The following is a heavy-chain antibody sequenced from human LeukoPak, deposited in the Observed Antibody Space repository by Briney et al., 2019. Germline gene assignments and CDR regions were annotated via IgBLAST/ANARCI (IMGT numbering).Heavy chain of an antibody. Sequence: SETLSLTCTVSGGSISSYYWGWIRQPPGKGLEWIGSIYYSGSTYYNPSLKSRVTISVDTSKNQFSLKLSSVTAADTAVYYCARVRGLAAAGSFDYWGQGTLVTVSS. CDR1: GGSISSYY. CDR3: ARVRGLAAAGSFDY. V-gene: IGHV4-39*07. J-gene: IGHJ4*02. CDR2: IYYSGST. D-gene: IGHD6-13*01.